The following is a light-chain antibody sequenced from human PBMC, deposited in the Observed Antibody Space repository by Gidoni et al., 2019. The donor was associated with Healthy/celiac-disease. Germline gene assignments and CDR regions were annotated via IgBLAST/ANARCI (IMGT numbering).Light chain of an antibody. CDR1: QGISNY. J-gene: IGKJ3*01. CDR2: AAS. V-gene: IGKV1-27*01. Sequence: DIQLTQSPSSLSASVGDRVTITCPASQGISNYLDWYQQKPGKVPKLLIYAASTLQSGVPSRFSGSGSGTDFTLTISSLQPEDVATYYCQKYDSAPLTFGPGTKVDIK. CDR3: QKYDSAPLT.